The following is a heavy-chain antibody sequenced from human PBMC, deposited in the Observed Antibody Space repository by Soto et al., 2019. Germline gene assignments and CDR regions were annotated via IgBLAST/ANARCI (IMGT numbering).Heavy chain of an antibody. Sequence: EVQLVESGGGLVQPGGSLRLSCAASGFTLSARSMHWVRQAPGKGLVWVSGTDTAGTDSTYADYVKGRFTSSRDNAKNMVYLRMNSLIVEDTAVYYCARGWFGPDVWGKGTTVTVSS. V-gene: IGHV3-74*01. CDR3: ARGWFGPDV. CDR1: GFTLSARS. J-gene: IGHJ6*04. CDR2: TDTAGTDS. D-gene: IGHD3-10*01.